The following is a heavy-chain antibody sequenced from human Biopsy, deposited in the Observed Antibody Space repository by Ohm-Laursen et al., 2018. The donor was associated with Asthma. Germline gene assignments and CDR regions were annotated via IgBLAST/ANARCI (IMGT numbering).Heavy chain of an antibody. J-gene: IGHJ4*02. CDR3: ARGPAWQQLDN. D-gene: IGHD6-13*01. Sequence: SLRLSCTAPGFTFSTYSMNWVRQAPGKGLEWVSSISSTSTYIYYADSVKGRFTISRDNAKNSLYLQMNSLRAEDTAVYYCARGPAWQQLDNWGQGTLVTVSS. CDR2: ISSTSTYI. V-gene: IGHV3-21*01. CDR1: GFTFSTYS.